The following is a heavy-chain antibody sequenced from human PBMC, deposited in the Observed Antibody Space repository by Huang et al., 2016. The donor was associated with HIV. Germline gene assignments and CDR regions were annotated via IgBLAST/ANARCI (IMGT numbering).Heavy chain of an antibody. Sequence: QVQLQQWGAGLLKPSETLSLTCAVYGGSFSGYYWSWIRQSPGKGLEWIGEINHSGSTNYHPSLKSRLTISVDTSNNQFSLKLSSVTAADTAVYYCARERMMSWLDDHDAFDIWGQGTMVTVSS. J-gene: IGHJ3*02. CDR2: INHSGST. CDR1: GGSFSGYY. CDR3: ARERMMSWLDDHDAFDI. D-gene: IGHD1-1*01. V-gene: IGHV4-34*01.